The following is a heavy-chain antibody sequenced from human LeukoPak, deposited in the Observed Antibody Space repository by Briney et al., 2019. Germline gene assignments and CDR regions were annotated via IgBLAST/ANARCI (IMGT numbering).Heavy chain of an antibody. J-gene: IGHJ4*02. CDR2: IRYDGSNK. D-gene: IGHD6-13*01. CDR1: GFTFSSYG. V-gene: IGHV3-30*02. CDR3: AKEAQAIAAASSFDY. Sequence: GGSLRLSCAASGFTFSSYGMHWVRQAPGKGLEWVAFIRYDGSNKYYADSVKGRFTISRDNSKNTLYLQMNSLRAEDTAVYYCAKEAQAIAAASSFDYWGQGTLVTVSS.